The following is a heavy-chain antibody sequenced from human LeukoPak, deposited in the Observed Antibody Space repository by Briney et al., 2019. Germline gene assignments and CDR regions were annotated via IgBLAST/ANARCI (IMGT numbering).Heavy chain of an antibody. Sequence: SETLSLTCTVSGGSISSYYWSWIRQPAGKGLEWIGRIYTSGSTNYTPSLKSRVTMSVDTSKNQFSLKLSSVTAADTAVYYCARDKAAGIAAAGNFDYWGQGTLVTVSS. CDR3: ARDKAAGIAAAGNFDY. V-gene: IGHV4-4*07. CDR1: GGSISSYY. D-gene: IGHD6-13*01. CDR2: IYTSGST. J-gene: IGHJ4*02.